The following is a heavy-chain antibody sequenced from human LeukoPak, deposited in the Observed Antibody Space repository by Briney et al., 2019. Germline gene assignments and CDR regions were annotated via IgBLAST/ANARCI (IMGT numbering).Heavy chain of an antibody. V-gene: IGHV3-7*01. D-gene: IGHD6-13*01. CDR3: ARDRVLVAAAGNDY. CDR1: GFTFSSYW. CDR2: IKQDGSEK. Sequence: GGSLRLSCAASGFTFSSYWMSWVRQAPGKGLEWVANIKQDGSEKYYVDSVKGRFTISRDNAKNSLYLQMNSLRAEDTAVYYCARDRVLVAAAGNDYWGQGTLVTVSS. J-gene: IGHJ4*02.